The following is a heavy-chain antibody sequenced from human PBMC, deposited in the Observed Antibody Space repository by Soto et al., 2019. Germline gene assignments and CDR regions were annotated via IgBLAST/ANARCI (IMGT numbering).Heavy chain of an antibody. D-gene: IGHD2-15*01. J-gene: IGHJ6*01. CDR3: ANEWDIVVVVAATGLGMDV. Sequence: GGSLRLSCAASGFTFSSYAMSWVRQAPGKGLEWVSAISGSGGSTYYADSVKGRFTISRDNSKNTLYLQMNSLRAEDTAVYYCANEWDIVVVVAATGLGMDVWGQGTKVTVSP. CDR2: ISGSGGST. CDR1: GFTFSSYA. V-gene: IGHV3-23*01.